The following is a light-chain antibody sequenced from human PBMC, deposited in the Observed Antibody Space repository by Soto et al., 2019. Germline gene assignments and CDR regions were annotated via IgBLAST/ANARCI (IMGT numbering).Light chain of an antibody. CDR2: DTS. CDR1: QTVSSGY. CDR3: QQYGSSPIT. Sequence: EIVLTQSPGTLSLTPGERGTLSCRANQTVSSGYLAWYQQKGGLAPRLLIHDTSTRATGIPDRFSGSGSGTDFTLTISRLEPEDFAVYYCQQYGSSPITFGQGTRLDMK. V-gene: IGKV3-20*01. J-gene: IGKJ5*01.